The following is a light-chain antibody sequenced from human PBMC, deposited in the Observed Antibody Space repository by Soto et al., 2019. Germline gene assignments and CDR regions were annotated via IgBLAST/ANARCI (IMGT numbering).Light chain of an antibody. CDR3: QSYDSSLSGRVV. V-gene: IGLV1-40*01. CDR1: SSNIGAGYD. Sequence: QSVLTQPPSVSGAPGQRVTISCTGSSSNIGAGYDVHWYKQLPGTAPKLLIFGNSNRPSGVPDRFSGSKSGTSASLAIPGLQAEDEADYYCQSYDSSLSGRVVFGGGTKLTVL. J-gene: IGLJ2*01. CDR2: GNS.